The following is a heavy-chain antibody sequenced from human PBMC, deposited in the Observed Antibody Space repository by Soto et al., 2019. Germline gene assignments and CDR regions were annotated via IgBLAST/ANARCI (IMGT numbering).Heavy chain of an antibody. D-gene: IGHD6-13*01. CDR3: AREVAAGTG. CDR2: IIPILGIA. Sequence: QVQLVQSGAEVKKPGSSVTVSCKASGGTFSSYTISWVRQAPGQGLEWMGRIIPILGIANYAQKVQGRVTITSDKSTSTAYMELSSLRSEDTAVYYCAREVAAGTGWGQGTLVTVSS. CDR1: GGTFSSYT. V-gene: IGHV1-69*08. J-gene: IGHJ4*02.